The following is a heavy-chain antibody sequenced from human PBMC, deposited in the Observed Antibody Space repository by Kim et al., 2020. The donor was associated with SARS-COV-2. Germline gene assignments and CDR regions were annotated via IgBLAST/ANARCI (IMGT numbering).Heavy chain of an antibody. J-gene: IGHJ4*02. D-gene: IGHD3-9*01. Sequence: RKTRVTRSVDTSKNQFSLKLSSVTAADTAVYYCAKTYYDILTGYDYYFDYWGQGTLVTVSS. CDR3: AKTYYDILTGYDYYFDY. V-gene: IGHV4-34*01.